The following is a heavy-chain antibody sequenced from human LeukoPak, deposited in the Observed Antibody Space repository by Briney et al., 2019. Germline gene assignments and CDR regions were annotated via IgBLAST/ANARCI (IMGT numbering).Heavy chain of an antibody. Sequence: GGSLRLSCVASGFIFSKHWIHWVRQAPGKGRVWVSRLNLDGSTTSYADSVKGRFTISRDNAKNTLYLQMNSLRVDDTGVYYCARESSGSYWGWGQGTLVTVSS. CDR1: GFIFSKHW. J-gene: IGHJ4*02. CDR2: LNLDGSTT. D-gene: IGHD3-10*01. CDR3: ARESSGSYWG. V-gene: IGHV3-74*01.